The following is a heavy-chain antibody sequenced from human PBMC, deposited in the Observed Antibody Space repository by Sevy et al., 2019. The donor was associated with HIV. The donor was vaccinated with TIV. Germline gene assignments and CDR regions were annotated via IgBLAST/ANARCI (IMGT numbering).Heavy chain of an antibody. CDR2: ISSNGGST. CDR1: GFTFSSYA. Sequence: GGSLRLSCSASGFTFSSYAMHWVRQAPGKGLEYVSAISSNGGSTYYADSVKGRFTISRDNSKNTLYLQMSSLRAEDTAVYYCVKRGYIVGANGDYWGQGTLVTVSS. D-gene: IGHD1-26*01. J-gene: IGHJ4*02. V-gene: IGHV3-64D*06. CDR3: VKRGYIVGANGDY.